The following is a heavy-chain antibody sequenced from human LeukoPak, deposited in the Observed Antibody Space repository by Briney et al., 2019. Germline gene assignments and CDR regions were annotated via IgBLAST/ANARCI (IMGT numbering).Heavy chain of an antibody. CDR3: TRVGYIDEGIDY. CDR2: IKQDGSKK. Sequence: PGGSLRLSCAPSGFTFSNYAMSWVRQAPGKGLEWVANIKQDGSKKSYVDSVKGRFTISRDNAKNSLYLQMNSLRAEDTAIYYCTRVGYIDEGIDYWGQGTLVTVSS. D-gene: IGHD5-24*01. CDR1: GFTFSNYA. V-gene: IGHV3-7*04. J-gene: IGHJ4*02.